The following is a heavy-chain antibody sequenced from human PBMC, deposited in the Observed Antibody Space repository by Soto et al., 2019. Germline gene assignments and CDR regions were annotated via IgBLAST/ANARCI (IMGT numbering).Heavy chain of an antibody. J-gene: IGHJ4*02. D-gene: IGHD4-17*01. V-gene: IGHV3-30-3*01. CDR3: ARDRRRYGDYPFDY. CDR1: GFTFSSHA. Sequence: SGGSLRLSCAASGFTFSSHAMHWVRQAPGKGLEWVAVISYDGSNKYYADSVKGRFTISRDNSKNTLYLQMNSLRAEDTAVYYCARDRRRYGDYPFDYWGQGTLVTVSS. CDR2: ISYDGSNK.